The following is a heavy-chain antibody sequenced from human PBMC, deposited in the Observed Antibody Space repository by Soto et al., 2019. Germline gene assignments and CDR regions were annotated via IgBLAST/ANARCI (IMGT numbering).Heavy chain of an antibody. CDR1: GFTFSSYA. CDR2: ISYDGSDK. Sequence: GGSLRLSCAASGFTFSSYAMHWVRQAPGKGLEWVALISYDGSDKDYADSVKGRFTISRDNSRNTLFLQMNSLRAEDTAVYYCARDYYKYYDSSCYYRSPAYWGQGTLVTVSS. D-gene: IGHD3-22*01. J-gene: IGHJ4*02. CDR3: ARDYYKYYDSSCYYRSPAY. V-gene: IGHV3-30-3*01.